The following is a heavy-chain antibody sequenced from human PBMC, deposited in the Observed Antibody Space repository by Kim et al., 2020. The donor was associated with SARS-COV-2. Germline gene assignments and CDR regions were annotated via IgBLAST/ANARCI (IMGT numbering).Heavy chain of an antibody. CDR3: SIDSATVGAYLDH. J-gene: IGHJ4*02. CDR1: GVTISSYY. CDR2: IYYSGST. V-gene: IGHV4-59*13. D-gene: IGHD4-17*01. Sequence: SETLSLTCTVSGVTISSYYWSWIRQPPGKGLEWVGYIYYSGSTNYYPSLKSRVTISVDKSTNQTSLKLISMTAAETAAYYYSIDSATVGAYLDHWGQGT.